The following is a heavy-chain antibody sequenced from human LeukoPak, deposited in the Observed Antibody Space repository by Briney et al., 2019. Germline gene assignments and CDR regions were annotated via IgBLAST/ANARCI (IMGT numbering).Heavy chain of an antibody. CDR3: ARDRRTPHSAYDWGHLDY. J-gene: IGHJ4*02. CDR1: GFSFGDYY. V-gene: IGHV3-11*01. D-gene: IGHD5-12*01. Sequence: GGSLRLSCAASGFSFGDYYMTWIRQAPGKGLEWISYISNNGYTIYYADSVKGRFTISRDNAKNSLSLQMNSLTADDSAIYYCARDRRTPHSAYDWGHLDYWGQGILVTVSS. CDR2: ISNNGYTI.